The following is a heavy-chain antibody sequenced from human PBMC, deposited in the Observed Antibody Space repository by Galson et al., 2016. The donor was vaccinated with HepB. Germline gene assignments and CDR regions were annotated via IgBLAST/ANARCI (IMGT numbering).Heavy chain of an antibody. V-gene: IGHV3-66*01. D-gene: IGHD6-13*01. CDR2: IYSGGNT. CDR1: GFTVGNNY. CDR3: ARNPGASTWG. Sequence: SLRLSCAASGFTVGNNYMSWVRQAPGKGLEWVSLIYSGGNTLYADSVKGRFSISRDNSKNTLYLQMNSLSAEDTAVYYGARNPGASTWGWGQGTLVTVAS. J-gene: IGHJ4*02.